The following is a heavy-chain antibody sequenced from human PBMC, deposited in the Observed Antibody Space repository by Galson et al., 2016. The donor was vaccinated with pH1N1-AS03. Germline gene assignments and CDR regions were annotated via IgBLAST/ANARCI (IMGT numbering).Heavy chain of an antibody. CDR2: INAGNGNT. Sequence: SVKVSCKASGYTFTSYAMHWVRQAPGQRLEWMGWINAGNGNTKYSQKFQGRVTITRDTSASTAYMELSSLRSEDTAVYYCARDRGSGYDWFGYYYGMDVWGQGTTVTVSS. J-gene: IGHJ6*02. CDR1: GYTFTSYA. V-gene: IGHV1-3*01. CDR3: ARDRGSGYDWFGYYYGMDV. D-gene: IGHD5-12*01.